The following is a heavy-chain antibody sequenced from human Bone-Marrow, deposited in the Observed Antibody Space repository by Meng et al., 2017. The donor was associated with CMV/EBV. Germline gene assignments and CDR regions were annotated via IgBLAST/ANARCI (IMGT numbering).Heavy chain of an antibody. V-gene: IGHV1-2*02. CDR2: INPNSGDT. D-gene: IGHD3-22*01. J-gene: IGHJ4*02. CDR1: GYTFTGYY. Sequence: ASVKVSCKASGYTFTGYYMHWVRQAPGQGLEWMGWINPNSGDTNYVRKFQGRVTMTRDTSISTGYMELRRLRYDDTAVDYCARDRPPLFYDDSCGYDYWGQGTLVTVSS. CDR3: ARDRPPLFYDDSCGYDY.